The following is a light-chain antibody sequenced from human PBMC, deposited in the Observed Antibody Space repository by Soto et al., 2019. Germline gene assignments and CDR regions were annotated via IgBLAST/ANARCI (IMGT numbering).Light chain of an antibody. Sequence: DIQMTQSPSTLSASVGDRATITCRASQTISSWLAWYQQKPGRAPKLLIYKASTLESEVPSRFSGSGSGTEFTLTISSLQPDDFATYYCQQYHRSPWTFGQGTKVEIK. CDR2: KAS. J-gene: IGKJ1*01. CDR3: QQYHRSPWT. CDR1: QTISSW. V-gene: IGKV1-5*03.